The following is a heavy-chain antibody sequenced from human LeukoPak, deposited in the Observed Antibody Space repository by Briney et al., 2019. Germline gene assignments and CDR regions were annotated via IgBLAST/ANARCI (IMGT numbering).Heavy chain of an antibody. V-gene: IGHV4-59*08. CDR2: IYYSGST. D-gene: IGHD3-16*02. J-gene: IGHJ4*02. CDR3: QGGPTYYDYVWGSYRPVAWDF. Sequence: NSSETLSLTCTVSGGSISSYYWSWIRQPPGKGLEWIGYIYYSGSTNYNPSLKSRVTISVDTSKNQFSLKLSSVTAADTAVYYCQGGPTYYDYVWGSYRPVAWDFWGQGTLVTVSS. CDR1: GGSISSYY.